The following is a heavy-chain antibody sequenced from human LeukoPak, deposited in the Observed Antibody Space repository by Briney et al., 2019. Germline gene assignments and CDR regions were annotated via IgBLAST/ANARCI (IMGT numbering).Heavy chain of an antibody. CDR3: ARDSYDFWSGQYKNGLGDYYGVDV. V-gene: IGHV4-4*07. D-gene: IGHD3-3*01. CDR1: GASITDYY. J-gene: IGHJ6*02. CDR2: IYPTGST. Sequence: SETLSLTCDVSGASITDYYWSWIRQSAGKSLEWIGRIYPTGSTSYKTSLRTRLTISLDTSKNQVSLKLRSVTAADTAVYYCARDSYDFWSGQYKNGLGDYYGVDVWGQGTTVIVSS.